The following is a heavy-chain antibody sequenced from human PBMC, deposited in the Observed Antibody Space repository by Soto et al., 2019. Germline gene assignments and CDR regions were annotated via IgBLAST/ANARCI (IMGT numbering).Heavy chain of an antibody. CDR3: ARGSNTWDY. D-gene: IGHD1-26*01. CDR1: GGSISSYY. CDR2: IYYSGST. V-gene: IGHV4-59*01. J-gene: IGHJ4*02. Sequence: PSETLSLTCTVSGGSISSYYWSWIRQPPGKGLEWIGYIYYSGSTNYNPSLKSRVTISVDTSKNQFSLKLSSVTAADTAVYYCARGSNTWDYWGQGTLVTVSS.